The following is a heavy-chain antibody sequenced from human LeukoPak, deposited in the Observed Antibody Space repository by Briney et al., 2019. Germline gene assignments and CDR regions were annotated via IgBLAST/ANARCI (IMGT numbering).Heavy chain of an antibody. CDR1: GFTLSRNY. CDR3: VKDVGEQGLAEYFQH. CDR2: IYSGGST. V-gene: IGHV3-66*01. J-gene: IGHJ1*01. Sequence: GGSLRLSCAASGFTLSRNYMSWVRQAPGKGLEGVSVIYSGGSTYYADSVKGRFTISRDNSKNTLYLQMSSLRVEDTAVYYCVKDVGEQGLAEYFQHWGQGTLVTVSA. D-gene: IGHD6-19*01.